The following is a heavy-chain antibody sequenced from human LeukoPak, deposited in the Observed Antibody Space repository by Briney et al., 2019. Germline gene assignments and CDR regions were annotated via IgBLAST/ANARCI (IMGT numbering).Heavy chain of an antibody. J-gene: IGHJ4*02. CDR1: GFTVSSNY. CDR2: IKSKTDGGTT. Sequence: GGSLRLSCAASGFTVSSNYMSWVRQAPGKGLEWVGRIKSKTDGGTTDYAAPVKGRFTISRDDSKNTVYLQMNSLKIEDTAVYYCSPVVVTVSDYWGQGILVTVSS. CDR3: SPVVVTVSDY. D-gene: IGHD2-21*02. V-gene: IGHV3-15*01.